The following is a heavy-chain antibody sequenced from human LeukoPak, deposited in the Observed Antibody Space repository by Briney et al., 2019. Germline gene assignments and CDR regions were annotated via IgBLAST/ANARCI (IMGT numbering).Heavy chain of an antibody. CDR3: ARAIYGSGSYYDAFDI. CDR1: RFTFSNYW. Sequence: GGSLRLSCAASRFTFSNYWMHWVRQAPGKGLVWVSRINPDGSSTTYADSVKGRFTISRDNSKSTLSLQMNSLRAEDTAVYYCARAIYGSGSYYDAFDIWGQGTMVTVSS. J-gene: IGHJ3*02. CDR2: INPDGSST. V-gene: IGHV3-74*01. D-gene: IGHD3-10*01.